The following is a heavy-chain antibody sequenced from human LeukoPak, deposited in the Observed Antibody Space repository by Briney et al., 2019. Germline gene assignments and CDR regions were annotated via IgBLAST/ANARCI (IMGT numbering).Heavy chain of an antibody. V-gene: IGHV3-30*18. Sequence: GGSLRLSCAASGFTFSSYGMHWVRQAPGKGLEWVAVISYDGSNKYYADSVKGRFTISRDNSKNTLYLQMNSLRAEDTAVYYCAKGSGRILTGYFDYRGQGTLVTVSS. J-gene: IGHJ4*02. CDR2: ISYDGSNK. D-gene: IGHD3-9*01. CDR1: GFTFSSYG. CDR3: AKGSGRILTGYFDY.